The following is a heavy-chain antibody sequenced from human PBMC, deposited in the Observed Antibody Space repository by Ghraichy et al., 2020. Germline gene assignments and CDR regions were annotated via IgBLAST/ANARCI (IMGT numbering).Heavy chain of an antibody. CDR1: GLTFSGYV. D-gene: IGHD2-15*01. CDR2: ISANGGNT. V-gene: IGHV3-23*01. CDR3: AKAWGNCSGGTCPSYNWFDP. Sequence: GESLNISCAASGLTFSGYVMNWVRQAPGKGLEWVSSISANGGNTYYADSVKGRFTVSRDNSKNTLYLQMNCVRAEDTAVYYCAKAWGNCSGGTCPSYNWFDPWGQGTLVTVSS. J-gene: IGHJ5*02.